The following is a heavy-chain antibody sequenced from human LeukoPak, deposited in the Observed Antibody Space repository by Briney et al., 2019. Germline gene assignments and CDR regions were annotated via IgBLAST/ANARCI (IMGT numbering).Heavy chain of an antibody. CDR1: GYTFTSYG. CDR3: AREVRDIVVVPAAIYGMDV. D-gene: IGHD2-2*01. J-gene: IGHJ6*02. CDR2: ISAYNGNT. V-gene: IGHV1-18*01. Sequence: ASVKVSCKASGYTFTSYGISWVRQAPGQGLEWMGWISAYNGNTKYAQKLQGRVTMTTDTSTSTAYMELRSLRSDDTAVYYCAREVRDIVVVPAAIYGMDVWGQGTTVTVSS.